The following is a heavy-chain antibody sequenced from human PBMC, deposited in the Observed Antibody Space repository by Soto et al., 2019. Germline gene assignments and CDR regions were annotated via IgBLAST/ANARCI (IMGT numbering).Heavy chain of an antibody. CDR1: GGYIISGGYY. J-gene: IGHJ6*02. CDR3: ARDRTIAAAGSWIYYYGMDV. V-gene: IGHV4-31*03. Sequence: SETMSLTCTVAGGYIISGGYYWSWIRKHPGKGLEWIGYIYYSGSTYYNPSLKSRVTISVDTSKNQFSLKLSSVTAADTAVYYCARDRTIAAAGSWIYYYGMDVWGQGTTVTVSS. CDR2: IYYSGST. D-gene: IGHD6-13*01.